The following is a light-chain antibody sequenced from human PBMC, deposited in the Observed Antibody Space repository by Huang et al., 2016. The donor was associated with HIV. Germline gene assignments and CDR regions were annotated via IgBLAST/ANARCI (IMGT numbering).Light chain of an antibody. Sequence: EIVMTQSPATLSVSPGERSTLSCRDSQSVGSNLAWYQQKPGQTPRLLISGASTRAADLPARFSGSGSGTEFALNISSLQSEDFSVYYCQQYNNWPLTFGGGTKVEIK. CDR2: GAS. CDR1: QSVGSN. J-gene: IGKJ4*01. V-gene: IGKV3-15*01. CDR3: QQYNNWPLT.